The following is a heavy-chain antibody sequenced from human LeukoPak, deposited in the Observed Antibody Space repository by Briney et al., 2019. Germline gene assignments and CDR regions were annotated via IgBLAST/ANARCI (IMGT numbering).Heavy chain of an antibody. CDR1: GFTFSSYA. CDR3: AKDLYSGVDY. CDR2: ISYDGSNK. V-gene: IGHV3-30*18. J-gene: IGHJ4*02. D-gene: IGHD2-15*01. Sequence: GGSLRLSCAASGFTFSSYAMSWVRQAPGKGLEWVAVISYDGSNKYYADSVKGRFTISRDNSKNTLYLQMNSLRAEDTAVYYCAKDLYSGVDYWGQGTLVTVSS.